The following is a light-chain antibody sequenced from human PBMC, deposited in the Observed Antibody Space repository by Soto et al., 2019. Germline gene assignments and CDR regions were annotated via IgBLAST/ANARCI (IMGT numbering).Light chain of an antibody. J-gene: IGLJ1*01. V-gene: IGLV2-14*01. CDR1: SSDVGGYNY. Sequence: ALTQPGSVSGSPGLAITISCTGTSSDVGGYNYVSWYQQHPGKAPKLMIYDVSNRPSGVSNRFSGSKSGNTASLTISGLQAEDEADYYCSSYTGSTTYVFGIGTKVTV. CDR3: SSYTGSTTYV. CDR2: DVS.